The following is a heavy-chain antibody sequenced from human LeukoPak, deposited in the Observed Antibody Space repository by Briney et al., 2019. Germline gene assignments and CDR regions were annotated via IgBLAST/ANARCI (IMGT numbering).Heavy chain of an antibody. CDR3: AKVRIVGATTGFDY. V-gene: IGHV3-23*01. CDR1: GFTFSSYA. Sequence: GGSLRLSCAASGFTFSSYAMSWVRQAPGKGLEWVSAISGSGSNTYYADSVKGRFSISRDNSKNTLYLQMNSLRAEDTAVYYCAKVRIVGATTGFDYWGQGTLVTVSS. J-gene: IGHJ4*02. CDR2: ISGSGSNT. D-gene: IGHD1-26*01.